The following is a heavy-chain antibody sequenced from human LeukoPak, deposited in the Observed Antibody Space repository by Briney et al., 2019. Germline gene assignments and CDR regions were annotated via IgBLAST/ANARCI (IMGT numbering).Heavy chain of an antibody. CDR1: GGTFSSYA. CDR3: ARGYSGSHYGFWFDP. CDR2: IIPIFGTA. D-gene: IGHD1-26*01. J-gene: IGHJ5*02. Sequence: ASVKVSCKASGGTFSSYAISWVRQAPGQGLEWMGGIIPIFGTANYAQKFQGRVTITTDESTSTAYMELSSLRSEDTAVYYCARGYSGSHYGFWFDPWGQGTLVTVSS. V-gene: IGHV1-69*05.